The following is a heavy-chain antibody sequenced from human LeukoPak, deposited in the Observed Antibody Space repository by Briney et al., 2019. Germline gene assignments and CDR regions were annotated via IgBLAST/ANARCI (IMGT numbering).Heavy chain of an antibody. D-gene: IGHD3-22*01. V-gene: IGHV1-18*01. CDR1: GYTFNTHG. CDR3: ARDRRITMIVVEGDAFDI. J-gene: IGHJ3*02. Sequence: GASVKVSCKASGYTFNTHGISWVRQAPGQGLEWMGWISAYNGNTNYAQKLQGRVTMTTDTSTSTAYMELRSLRSDDTAVYYCARDRRITMIVVEGDAFDIWGQGTMVAVSS. CDR2: ISAYNGNT.